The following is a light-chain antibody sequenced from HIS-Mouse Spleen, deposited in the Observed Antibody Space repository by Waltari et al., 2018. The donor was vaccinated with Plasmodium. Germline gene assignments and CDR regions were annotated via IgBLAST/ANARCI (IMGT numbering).Light chain of an antibody. CDR3: AAWDDSLNGWV. Sequence: SYELTQPPSVSVSPGQTARITSPGDALPKKYAYWYQQKSGQAPVLVIYEDSKRPSGIPERFSGSKSGTSASLAISGLQSEDEADYYCAAWDDSLNGWVFGGGTKLTVL. CDR2: EDS. V-gene: IGLV3-10*01. J-gene: IGLJ3*02. CDR1: ALPKKY.